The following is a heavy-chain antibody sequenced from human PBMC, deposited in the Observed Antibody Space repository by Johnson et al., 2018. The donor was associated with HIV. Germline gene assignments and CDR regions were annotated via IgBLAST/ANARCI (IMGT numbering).Heavy chain of an antibody. CDR3: AKDHGDYDFWSGYYTGAFDI. CDR2: IYSGGST. Sequence: VQLVESGGGVVQPGGSLRLSCAASGFTVSSNYMSWVRQAPGKGLEWVSVIYSGGSTYYADSVKGRFTISRDNSKNTLYLQMNSLRAEDTAVYYCAKDHGDYDFWSGYYTGAFDIWGQGTMVTVSS. D-gene: IGHD3-3*01. J-gene: IGHJ3*02. V-gene: IGHV3-53*01. CDR1: GFTVSSNY.